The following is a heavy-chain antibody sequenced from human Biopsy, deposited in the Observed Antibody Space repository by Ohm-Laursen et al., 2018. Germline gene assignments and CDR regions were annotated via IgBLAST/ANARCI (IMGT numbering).Heavy chain of an antibody. CDR1: GFTVSTTY. Sequence: GSLRLSCAASGFTVSTTYMSWVPQAPGKGLEWVSIIYLDGNTYYTDSVKGRFTISRDNSKNALYLQMNSLRPADTAKYYCVRGRAYWGQGTLVTVSS. CDR3: VRGRAY. CDR2: IYLDGNT. V-gene: IGHV3-53*01. J-gene: IGHJ4*02.